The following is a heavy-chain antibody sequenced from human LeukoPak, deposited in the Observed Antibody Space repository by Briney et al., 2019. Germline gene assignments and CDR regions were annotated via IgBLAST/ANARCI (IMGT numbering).Heavy chain of an antibody. CDR3: ARENSSSWDY. D-gene: IGHD6-13*01. CDR1: GGSISSSSYY. CDR2: IYYSGST. Sequence: PSETLSLTCTVSGGSISSSSYYWGWIRQPPGKGLEWIGSIYYSGSTYYNPSLKSRVTISVDTSKNQFSLKLSSVTAADTAVYYCARENSSSWDYWGQGTLVTVSS. V-gene: IGHV4-39*07. J-gene: IGHJ4*02.